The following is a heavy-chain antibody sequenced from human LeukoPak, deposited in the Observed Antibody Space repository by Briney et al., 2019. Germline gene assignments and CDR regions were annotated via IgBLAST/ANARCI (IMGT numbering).Heavy chain of an antibody. J-gene: IGHJ4*02. CDR2: INPNSGGT. CDR1: GYTFTVYY. CDR3: ARDFDDSSGYYWGYFDY. D-gene: IGHD3-22*01. Sequence: ASVKVSCKASGYTFTVYYMHWVRQAPGQGLEWMGWINPNSGGTNYAQKFQGRVTMTRDTSISTAYMELSRLRSDDTAVYYCARDFDDSSGYYWGYFDYWGQGTLVTVSS. V-gene: IGHV1-2*02.